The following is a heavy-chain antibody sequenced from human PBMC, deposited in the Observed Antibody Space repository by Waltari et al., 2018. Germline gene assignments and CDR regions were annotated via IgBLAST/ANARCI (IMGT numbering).Heavy chain of an antibody. Sequence: EVQLVESGGGLVQPGRSLRLSCTASGFTFGDYAMSWFRQAPGKGLGWVGLIRSKVYGGRTEDARSVKGRFTISRDDSKSIAYLQMNSLKTEDTAVYYCTRDPYSGYDWAFDIWGQGTMVTVSS. CDR3: TRDPYSGYDWAFDI. V-gene: IGHV3-49*03. J-gene: IGHJ3*02. CDR2: IRSKVYGGRT. CDR1: GFTFGDYA. D-gene: IGHD5-12*01.